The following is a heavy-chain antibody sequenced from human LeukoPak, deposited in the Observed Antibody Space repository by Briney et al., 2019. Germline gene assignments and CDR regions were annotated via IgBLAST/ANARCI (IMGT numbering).Heavy chain of an antibody. CDR1: GYTFATYG. Sequence: ASVKVSCKASGYTFATYGISWVRQAPGQGLEWMGWINAHNGNTKYVEDFQGRITMATDTSTSTAYMELRSLRSDDTAVYYCARGYYYGSGNYYSNWFDPWGQGTLVTVFS. CDR2: INAHNGNT. V-gene: IGHV1-18*01. J-gene: IGHJ5*02. CDR3: ARGYYYGSGNYYSNWFDP. D-gene: IGHD3-10*01.